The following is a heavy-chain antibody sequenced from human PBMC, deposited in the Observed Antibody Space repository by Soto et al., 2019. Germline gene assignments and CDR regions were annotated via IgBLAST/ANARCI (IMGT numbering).Heavy chain of an antibody. J-gene: IGHJ6*02. CDR3: AKDRGSATTRYGYGMDV. CDR1: GVTFSSYA. Sequence: QVQLVESGGGVVQPGRSLRLSCAASGVTFSSYAMHWVRQAPGKGLEWVAVISYDGSKKYYADPVKGRFTISRDNSKNXXYLEQNSLRAKDTALYYCAKDRGSATTRYGYGMDVWGQGTAVTVSS. CDR2: ISYDGSKK. D-gene: IGHD1-7*01. V-gene: IGHV3-30-3*01.